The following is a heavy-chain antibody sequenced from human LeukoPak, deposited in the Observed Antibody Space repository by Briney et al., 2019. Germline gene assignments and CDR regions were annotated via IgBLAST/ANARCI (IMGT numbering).Heavy chain of an antibody. V-gene: IGHV1-2*02. D-gene: IGHD3-10*01. CDR1: GYTFTGYY. CDR3: AREGDGGYFGSGSSGVFDI. CDR2: INPNSVDT. J-gene: IGHJ3*02. Sequence: ASVKVSCKASGYTFTGYYMHWVRQAPGQGLEWMGWINPNSVDTNYAQNFQGRVTMTRDTSISTAYMELSRLRSDDTAVYYCAREGDGGYFGSGSSGVFDIWGQGTMVTVSS.